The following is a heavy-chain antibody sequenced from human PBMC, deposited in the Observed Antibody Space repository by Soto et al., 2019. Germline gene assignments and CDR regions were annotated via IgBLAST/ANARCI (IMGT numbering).Heavy chain of an antibody. CDR2: INPATGAA. D-gene: IGHD3-3*01. J-gene: IGHJ3*02. CDR3: ARGGGVGVAGSAAFDM. CDR1: GYPVTAYY. Sequence: QLHLVQSGAVVKKPGASVTVSCSASGYPVTAYYMHWVRQAPGRGLEWMGGINPATGAAKYTQTLQGRVAMTRDTSTSTGFMELRGLTSEDTAVFYCARGGGVGVAGSAAFDMWGQGTLVTVSS. V-gene: IGHV1-2*02.